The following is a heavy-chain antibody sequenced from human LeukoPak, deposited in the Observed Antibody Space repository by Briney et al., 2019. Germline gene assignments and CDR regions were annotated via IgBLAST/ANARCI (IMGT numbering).Heavy chain of an antibody. CDR1: GGSISSGSYY. D-gene: IGHD2-15*01. CDR2: IYTSGST. V-gene: IGHV4-61*02. J-gene: IGHJ5*02. Sequence: SETLSLTCTVSGGSISSGSYYWSWIRQPAGKGLEWIGRIYTSGSTNYNPSLKSRVTISVDTSKNQFSLKLSSVTAADTAVYYCARGFPASRPYIGLFDPWGQGTLVTVSS. CDR3: ARGFPASRPYIGLFDP.